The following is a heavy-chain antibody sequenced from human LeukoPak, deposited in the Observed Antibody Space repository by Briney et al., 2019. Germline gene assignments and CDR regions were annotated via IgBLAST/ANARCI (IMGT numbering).Heavy chain of an antibody. CDR1: GFTFDDYG. V-gene: IGHV3-20*04. D-gene: IGHD1-26*01. J-gene: IGHJ3*02. Sequence: GGSLRLSCAASGFTFDDYGMSWVRQAPGKGLEWVSGINWNGGSTGYADSVKGRFTISRDNAKNSLYLQMNSLRAEDTAVYYCAKLSSGSYYGPAFDIWGQGTMVTVSS. CDR3: AKLSSGSYYGPAFDI. CDR2: INWNGGST.